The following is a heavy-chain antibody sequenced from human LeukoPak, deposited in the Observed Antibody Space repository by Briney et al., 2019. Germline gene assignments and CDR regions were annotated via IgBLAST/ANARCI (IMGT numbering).Heavy chain of an antibody. CDR3: ARRARIQLWNFDY. Sequence: ASVKVSCKASGYTFTGYYMHWARQAPGQGLEWMGWINPNSGGTNYAQKFQGRVTMTRDTSISTAYMELSRLRSDDTAVYYCARRARIQLWNFDYWGQGTLVTVSS. CDR1: GYTFTGYY. D-gene: IGHD5-18*01. CDR2: INPNSGGT. V-gene: IGHV1-2*02. J-gene: IGHJ4*02.